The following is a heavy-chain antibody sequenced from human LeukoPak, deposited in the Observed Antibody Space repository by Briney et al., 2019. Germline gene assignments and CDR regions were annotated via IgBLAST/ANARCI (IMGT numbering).Heavy chain of an antibody. J-gene: IGHJ3*02. V-gene: IGHV1-2*02. CDR2: INPNSGGT. CDR3: ARAPSLGHCSSTSCHGAFDI. CDR1: GYTFTGYY. Sequence: ASVKVSCKASGYTFTGYYMHWVRQAPGQGLEWMGWINPNSGGTNYAQKFQGRVTMTRDTSISTAYMELSRLRSDDTAVYYCARAPSLGHCSSTSCHGAFDIWGQGTMVTVSS. D-gene: IGHD2-2*01.